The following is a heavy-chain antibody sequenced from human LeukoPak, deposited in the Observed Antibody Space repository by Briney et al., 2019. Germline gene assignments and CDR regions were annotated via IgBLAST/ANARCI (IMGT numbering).Heavy chain of an antibody. CDR2: IYYSGST. D-gene: IGHD3-10*01. CDR1: GGSISSYY. Sequence: PSETLSLTCTVSGGSISSYYWSWIRQPPGKGLEWIGYIYYSGSTNYNPSLKSRVTISVDTSKNQSSLKLSSVTAADTAVYYCARGVKGTKFDYWGQGTLVTVSS. CDR3: ARGVKGTKFDY. J-gene: IGHJ4*02. V-gene: IGHV4-59*01.